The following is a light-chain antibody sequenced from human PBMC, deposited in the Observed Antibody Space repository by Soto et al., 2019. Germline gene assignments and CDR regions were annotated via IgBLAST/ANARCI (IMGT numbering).Light chain of an antibody. Sequence: DLHTILSRSTRYASLGGSITIACRTSQSISGSLAWCQHQPGKAPKLMIYDASSLQSGVPPTFSGSGSWTEFTLTIRSLQPDDIATYYCQQHSSYSAWTCGEGTKVDIK. V-gene: IGKV1-5*01. CDR1: QSISGS. J-gene: IGKJ1*01. CDR2: DAS. CDR3: QQHSSYSAWT.